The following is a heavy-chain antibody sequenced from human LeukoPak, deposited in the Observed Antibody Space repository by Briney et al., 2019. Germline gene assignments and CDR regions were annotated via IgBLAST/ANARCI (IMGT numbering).Heavy chain of an antibody. CDR3: ARGGIQVSGIDEFDY. D-gene: IGHD6-19*01. J-gene: IGHJ4*02. CDR2: IGIRGDT. CDR1: QFTFSDYA. V-gene: IGHV3-13*01. Sequence: GGSLRLSCSASQFTFSDYAMTWVRQVIGKGLEWVSAIGIRGDTHYSGSVKGRFTISRENAESSLYLQMNSLRAEDTAVYYCARGGIQVSGIDEFDYWGQGTLVTVSS.